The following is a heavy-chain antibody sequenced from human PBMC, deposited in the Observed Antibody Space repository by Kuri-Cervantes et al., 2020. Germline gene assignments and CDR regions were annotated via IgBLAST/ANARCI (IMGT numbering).Heavy chain of an antibody. J-gene: IGHJ4*02. V-gene: IGHV4-34*01. D-gene: IGHD4-17*01. Sequence: SETLSLTCAVYGGSFSGYYWSWIRQPPGKGLEWIGEINHRGSTNYNPSLKSRVTMSVDTAKNQFSLAITSVTAADTAMYYCARGSYDYGDPAHLDSWGQGTLVTVSS. CDR3: ARGSYDYGDPAHLDS. CDR2: INHRGST. CDR1: GGSFSGYY.